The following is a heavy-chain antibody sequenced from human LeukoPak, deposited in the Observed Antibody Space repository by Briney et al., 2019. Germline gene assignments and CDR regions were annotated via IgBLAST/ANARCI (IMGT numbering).Heavy chain of an antibody. V-gene: IGHV3-74*01. CDR3: ARDSSHYYDSSGYLTEYYGMDV. CDR1: GFPFTSYW. D-gene: IGHD3-22*01. J-gene: IGHJ6*02. CDR2: SNSDGRST. Sequence: PGGSLSLPCAASGFPFTSYWVHWVRQVPGKGLVWVSRSNSDGRSTTYADSVKGRFTISRDNSKNTLYLQMNSLRAEDTAVYYCARDSSHYYDSSGYLTEYYGMDVWGQGTTVTVSS.